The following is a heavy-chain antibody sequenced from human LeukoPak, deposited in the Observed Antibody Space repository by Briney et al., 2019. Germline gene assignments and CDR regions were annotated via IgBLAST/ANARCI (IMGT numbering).Heavy chain of an antibody. V-gene: IGHV4-59*01. Sequence: SETLSLTCTVSGGSISSYYWSWIRQPPGKGLEWIGYIYYSGSTNYNPSLKGRVTISVDTSKNQFSLKLSSVTAADTAVYYCARGPVHYYEDGFDPWGQGTLVTVSS. CDR2: IYYSGST. D-gene: IGHD3-22*01. CDR3: ARGPVHYYEDGFDP. CDR1: GGSISSYY. J-gene: IGHJ5*02.